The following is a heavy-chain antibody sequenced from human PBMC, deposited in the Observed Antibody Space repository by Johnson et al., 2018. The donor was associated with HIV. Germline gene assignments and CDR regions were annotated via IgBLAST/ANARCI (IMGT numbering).Heavy chain of an antibody. Sequence: QVQLVESGGGVVQPGRSLRLSCAASGFTFSSYAMHWVRQAPGKGLEWVAVISYDGSKKYYADSVKGRFTTSRDNSKNTLYLQMNSLRAEDTAVYYCARSNAFDIWGQGTMVTVSS. CDR3: ARSNAFDI. V-gene: IGHV3-30-3*01. CDR1: GFTFSSYA. J-gene: IGHJ3*02. CDR2: ISYDGSKK.